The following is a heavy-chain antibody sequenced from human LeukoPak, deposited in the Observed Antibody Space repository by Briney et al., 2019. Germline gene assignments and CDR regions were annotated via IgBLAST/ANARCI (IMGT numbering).Heavy chain of an antibody. D-gene: IGHD2-15*01. CDR3: ARASDIVVVVAANDAVNWFDP. V-gene: IGHV1-69*06. Sequence: ASVKVSCKASGGTFSSYAISWVRQAPGQGLEWMGGIIPIFGTANYAQKFQGRVTITADKSTSTAYMELSSLRSEDTAVYYCARASDIVVVVAANDAVNWFDPWGQGTLVTVSS. CDR1: GGTFSSYA. CDR2: IIPIFGTA. J-gene: IGHJ5*02.